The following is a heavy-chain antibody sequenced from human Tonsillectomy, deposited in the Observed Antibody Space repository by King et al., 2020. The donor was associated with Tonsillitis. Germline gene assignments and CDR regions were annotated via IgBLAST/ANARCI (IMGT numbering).Heavy chain of an antibody. CDR3: ARESFSDGDRVRRDAGDS. J-gene: IGHJ3*02. Sequence: VQLVESGGGLVKPGGSLRLSCAASGFIFSDYSMTWVRQAPGKGLEWVSSISSSGNYIYYADSVKGRFTISRDNAENSLYLHVNSLRVEDTAVYYCARESFSDGDRVRRDAGDSGGQGRMVTVSS. CDR1: GFIFSDYS. D-gene: IGHD3-10*01. V-gene: IGHV3-21*01. CDR2: ISSSGNYI.